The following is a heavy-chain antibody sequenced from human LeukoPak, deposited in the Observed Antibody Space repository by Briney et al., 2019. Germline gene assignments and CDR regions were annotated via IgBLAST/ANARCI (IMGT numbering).Heavy chain of an antibody. V-gene: IGHV3-21*01. CDR2: ISSSSSYI. J-gene: IGHJ4*02. Sequence: GGSLRLSCAASGFTFSSYSMNWVRQAPGKGLEWVSSISSSSSYIYYADSVKGRFTISRDNAKNSLYLQMNSLRAEDTAVYYCARGARVQLWSYFDYWGQGTLVTVSS. CDR3: ARGARVQLWSYFDY. D-gene: IGHD5-18*01. CDR1: GFTFSSYS.